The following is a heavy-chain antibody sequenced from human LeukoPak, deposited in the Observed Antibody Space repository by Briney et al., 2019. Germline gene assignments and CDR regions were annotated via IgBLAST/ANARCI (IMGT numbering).Heavy chain of an antibody. D-gene: IGHD2-2*01. V-gene: IGHV3-48*02. J-gene: IGHJ4*02. CDR3: DRDARSHCGTDACYGQYFDY. CDR2: IIGNSSTI. Sequence: GSLSLSCAVSGFTFSTSSMSWGRHTPPKGLEWISYIIGNSSTIYYTPSVKGRFTISRDISRNSLYLQMTDLTDEDTGVYFCDRDARSHCGTDACYGQYFDYWGQGSLVTVSS. CDR1: GFTFSTSS.